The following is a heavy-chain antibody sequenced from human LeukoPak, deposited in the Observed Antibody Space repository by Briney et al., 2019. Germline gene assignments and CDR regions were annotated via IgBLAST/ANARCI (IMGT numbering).Heavy chain of an antibody. CDR1: GYTFTANY. CDR3: ARTNYYGSGSFDY. D-gene: IGHD3-10*01. Sequence: ASVKVSCKASGYTFTANYIHWVRQAPGQGLEWMGWIKPNSGGTNYAQKFQGRVTMTRDTSISTAYIEVSGLRSDDTAMYYCARTNYYGSGSFDYWGQGTLVTVSS. V-gene: IGHV1-2*02. J-gene: IGHJ4*02. CDR2: IKPNSGGT.